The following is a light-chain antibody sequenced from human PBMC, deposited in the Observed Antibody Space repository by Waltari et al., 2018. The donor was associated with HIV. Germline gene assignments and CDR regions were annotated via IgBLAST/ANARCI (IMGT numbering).Light chain of an antibody. CDR3: QQYYSTPLT. Sequence: DIVMTQSPDSLAVFLGERAPINCKSSQSVLFSSNNKNYLAWYQQKPGQPPKLLLYWASTRESAVPDRFSGSGSGADFTLTISSLQAEDVAVYYCQQYYSTPLTFGGGTKVEIK. CDR1: QSVLFSSNNKNY. J-gene: IGKJ4*01. V-gene: IGKV4-1*01. CDR2: WAS.